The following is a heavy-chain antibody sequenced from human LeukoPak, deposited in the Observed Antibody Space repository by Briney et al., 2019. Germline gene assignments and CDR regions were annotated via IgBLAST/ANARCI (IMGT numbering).Heavy chain of an antibody. CDR1: GGSISSGSYY. CDR2: IYTSGST. Sequence: SESLSLTCTVSGGSISSGSYYWSWIRQPAGKGLEWIGRIYTSGSTNYNPSLKSRVTISVDTSKNQFSLKLSSVTAADTAVYYCARSSVNYYYYMDVWGKGTTVTVSS. J-gene: IGHJ6*03. D-gene: IGHD6-25*01. CDR3: ARSSVNYYYYMDV. V-gene: IGHV4-61*02.